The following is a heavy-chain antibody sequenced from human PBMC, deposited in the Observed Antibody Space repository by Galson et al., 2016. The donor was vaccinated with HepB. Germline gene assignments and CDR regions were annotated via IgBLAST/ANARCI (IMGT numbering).Heavy chain of an antibody. D-gene: IGHD6-13*01. CDR1: GGSISSGGYY. CDR2: TYYSGNT. J-gene: IGHJ4*02. CDR3: AMRREGSSWPLDF. V-gene: IGHV4-31*03. Sequence: TLSLTCTVSGGSISSGGYYCTWIRQLPGKGLEWIGYTYYSGNTYYNPSLKSRVTISVDLSKNQFSLHLSSVTAADTAVYYCAMRREGSSWPLDFWGQGTLVTVSS.